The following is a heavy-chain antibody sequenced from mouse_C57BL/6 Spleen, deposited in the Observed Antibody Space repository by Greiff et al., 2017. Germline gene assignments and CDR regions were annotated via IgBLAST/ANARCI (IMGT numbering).Heavy chain of an antibody. CDR2: IDPSDSYT. J-gene: IGHJ2*01. V-gene: IGHV1-50*01. CDR1: GYTFTSYW. D-gene: IGHD1-1*01. Sequence: QVQLKQPGAELVKPGASVKLSCKASGYTFTSYWMQWVKQRPGQGLEWIGEIDPSDSYTTYNQKFKGKATLTVDTPSSTAYMQLSSLTSEDSAVYYCARGGDYYGSSPFDYWGQGTTLTVSS. CDR3: ARGGDYYGSSPFDY.